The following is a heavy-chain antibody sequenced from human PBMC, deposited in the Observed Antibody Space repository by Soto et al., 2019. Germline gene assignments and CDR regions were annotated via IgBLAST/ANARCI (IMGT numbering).Heavy chain of an antibody. V-gene: IGHV4-39*01. D-gene: IGHD6-6*01. CDR2: IYYSGST. J-gene: IGHJ6*03. Sequence: SETLSLTCTVSGGSISSSSYYWGWIRQPPGKGLEWIGSIYYSGSTYYNPSLKSRVIISVDTSNNQFSLKLSSVTAADTAVYYCARRSDVAARRTYYMDVWGKGTTVTVS. CDR1: GGSISSSSYY. CDR3: ARRSDVAARRTYYMDV.